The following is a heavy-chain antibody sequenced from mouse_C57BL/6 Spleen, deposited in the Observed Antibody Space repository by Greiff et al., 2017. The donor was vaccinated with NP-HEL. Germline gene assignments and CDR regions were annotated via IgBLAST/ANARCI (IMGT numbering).Heavy chain of an antibody. Sequence: EVQLQQSGPELVKPGASVKISCKASGYTFTDYYMNWVKQSHGKSLEWIGDINPNNGGTSYNQKFKGKATLTVDKSSSTAYMELRSLTSEDSAVYYCARSVTVVEYYFDYWGQGTTLTVSS. V-gene: IGHV1-26*01. CDR1: GYTFTDYY. J-gene: IGHJ2*01. D-gene: IGHD1-1*01. CDR3: ARSVTVVEYYFDY. CDR2: INPNNGGT.